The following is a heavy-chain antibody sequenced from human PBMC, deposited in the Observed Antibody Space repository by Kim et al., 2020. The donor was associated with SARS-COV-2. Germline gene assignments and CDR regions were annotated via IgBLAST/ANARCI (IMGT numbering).Heavy chain of an antibody. V-gene: IGHV3-11*01. CDR3: ARGERIAAAPHGYYYGMDV. CDR1: GFTFSDYY. CDR2: ISSSGSTI. Sequence: GGSLRLSCAASGFTFSDYYMSWIRQAPGKGLEWVSYISSSGSTIYYADSVKGRFTISRDNAKNSLYLQMNSLRAEDTAVYYCARGERIAAAPHGYYYGMDVWGQGTTVTVSS. D-gene: IGHD6-13*01. J-gene: IGHJ6*02.